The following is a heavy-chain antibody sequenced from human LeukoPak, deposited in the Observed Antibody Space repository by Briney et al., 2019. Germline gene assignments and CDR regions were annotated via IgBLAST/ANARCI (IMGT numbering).Heavy chain of an antibody. Sequence: GESLKISCKGTGYTFSSHRIGWVRQMPGKGLDWMGIIHSGDSETRYSPSFQGQVTISVDKSIRTAYLQWSSPQASDTAVYYCARLFLPPYDSSGSSFDYWGQGTLVTVSS. CDR3: ARLFLPPYDSSGSSFDY. V-gene: IGHV5-51*01. CDR1: GYTFSSHR. CDR2: IHSGDSET. J-gene: IGHJ4*02. D-gene: IGHD3-22*01.